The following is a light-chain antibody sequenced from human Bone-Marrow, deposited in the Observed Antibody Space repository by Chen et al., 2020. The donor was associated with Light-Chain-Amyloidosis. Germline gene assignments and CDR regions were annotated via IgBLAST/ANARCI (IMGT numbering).Light chain of an antibody. CDR1: SSNIGAGYD. CDR2: GNN. V-gene: IGLV1-40*01. J-gene: IGLJ2*01. CDR3: QSYDSSLSGSVV. Sequence: QSVLTQPPSVSGAPGQRVTISCTGSSSNIGAGYDVHWYQQLPGTAPKLLIYGNNNRPSGVPDLFSGSKSGTSASLAITGLQAEDEADYYCQSYDSSLSGSVVFGGGTKLTVL.